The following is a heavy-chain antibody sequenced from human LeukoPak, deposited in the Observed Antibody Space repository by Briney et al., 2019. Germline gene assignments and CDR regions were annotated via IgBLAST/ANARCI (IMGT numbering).Heavy chain of an antibody. D-gene: IGHD6-13*01. Sequence: ASVKVSCKASGYTFTSYYMHWVRQAPGQGLEWMGIINPSGGSTSYAQKFQGRVTMTRGMSTSTVYMELSSLRSEDTAVYYCARAAAAGRNWFDPWGQGTLVTVSS. J-gene: IGHJ5*02. CDR1: GYTFTSYY. CDR3: ARAAAAGRNWFDP. CDR2: INPSGGST. V-gene: IGHV1-46*01.